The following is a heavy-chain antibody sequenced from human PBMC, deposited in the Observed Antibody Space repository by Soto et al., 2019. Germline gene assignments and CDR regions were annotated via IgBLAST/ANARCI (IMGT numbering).Heavy chain of an antibody. V-gene: IGHV2-26*01. J-gene: IGHJ6*03. CDR2: IFSNDEK. CDR1: GFSLSNARMG. CDR3: ARTSLQSDYYYLDV. D-gene: IGHD4-4*01. Sequence: SGPTLVNPTETLTLTCTVSGFSLSNARMGVSWIRQPPGKALEWLAHIFSNDEKSYSTSLKSRLTISKDTSKSQVVLTMTNMDPVDTATYYCARTSLQSDYYYLDVWGKGTTVTVSS.